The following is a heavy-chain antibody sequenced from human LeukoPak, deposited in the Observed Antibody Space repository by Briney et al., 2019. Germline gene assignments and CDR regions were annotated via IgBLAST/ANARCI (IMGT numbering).Heavy chain of an antibody. J-gene: IGHJ4*02. CDR1: GFTFTSYA. D-gene: IGHD6-25*01. CDR2: ISGSGGST. CDR3: AKDPARPGRPDY. Sequence: GGSLRLSCAASGFTFTSYAMSWVRQAPGKGLECVSAISGSGGSTYYADSVKGRFTISRDNSKNTLYLQMNSLRAEDTALYYCAKDPARPGRPDYWGQGTLVTVSS. V-gene: IGHV3-23*01.